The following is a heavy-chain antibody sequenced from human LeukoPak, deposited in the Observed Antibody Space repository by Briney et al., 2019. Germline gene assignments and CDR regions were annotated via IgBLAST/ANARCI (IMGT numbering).Heavy chain of an antibody. J-gene: IGHJ4*02. CDR1: GGSISSYY. V-gene: IGHV4-59*01. CDR2: IYYSGST. D-gene: IGHD2-15*01. CDR3: ARQIVATVYFDY. Sequence: PSETLSLTCTVSGGSISSYYWSWIRQPPGKGLEWIGYIYYSGSTNYNPSLKSRVTISVDTSKNQFFLKLSSVTAADTAVYYCARQIVATVYFDYWGQGTLVTVSS.